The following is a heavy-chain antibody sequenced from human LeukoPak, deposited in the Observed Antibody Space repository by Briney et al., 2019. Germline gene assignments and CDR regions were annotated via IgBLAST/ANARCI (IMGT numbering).Heavy chain of an antibody. Sequence: GGSLRLSCAASGFTFSSYWMHWVRQAPGKGLVWVSRINSDGSSTSYADSVKGRFTISRDNAKNTLYLQMNRLRAEDTAVYYCARAAAVAGDLDYWGQGTLVTVSS. V-gene: IGHV3-74*01. D-gene: IGHD6-19*01. CDR2: INSDGSST. J-gene: IGHJ4*02. CDR3: ARAAAVAGDLDY. CDR1: GFTFSSYW.